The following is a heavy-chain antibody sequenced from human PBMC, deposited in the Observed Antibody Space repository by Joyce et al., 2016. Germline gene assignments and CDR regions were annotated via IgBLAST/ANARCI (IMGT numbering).Heavy chain of an antibody. CDR3: ARGSVLIRGATPFRDYYGMDV. CDR2: IIRIFSTT. CDR1: GGTFYSSS. D-gene: IGHD3-10*01. Sequence: QVQLVQSGAEVKKPGSSVKVSCKASGGTFYSSSISWVRQAPGQGLEWMGGIIRIFSTTKYALKFQDRVIIIAYESTNTAYMEVSSLRSEDTAVYYCARGSVLIRGATPFRDYYGMDVWGQGTTVTVSS. J-gene: IGHJ6*02. V-gene: IGHV1-69*01.